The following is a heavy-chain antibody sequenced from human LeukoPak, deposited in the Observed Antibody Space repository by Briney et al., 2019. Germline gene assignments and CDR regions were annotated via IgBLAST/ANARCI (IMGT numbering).Heavy chain of an antibody. D-gene: IGHD3-22*01. Sequence: SETLSLTCAVSGGSISSGGYSWSWIRQPPGKGLEWIGYIYHSGSTYYNPSLKSRVTMSVDTSKNQFSLKLSSVTAADTAVYYCARGTHQGSGYYSDPFDYWGQGTLVTVSS. J-gene: IGHJ4*02. CDR1: GGSISSGGYS. V-gene: IGHV4-30-2*01. CDR2: IYHSGST. CDR3: ARGTHQGSGYYSDPFDY.